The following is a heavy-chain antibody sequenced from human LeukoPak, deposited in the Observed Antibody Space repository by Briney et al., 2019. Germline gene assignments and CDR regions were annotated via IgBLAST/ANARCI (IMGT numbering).Heavy chain of an antibody. CDR3: ARARSNMVYYYDSSGYYIDY. V-gene: IGHV4-61*09. J-gene: IGHJ4*02. Sequence: PSQTLSLTCNVSGGSIKSGNYYWSWIRQPAGKGLEWIGHIYTSGSTNYNPSLKSRVTISVDTSKNQFSLKLSSVTAADTAVYYCARARSNMVYYYDSSGYYIDYWGQGTLVTVSS. CDR2: IYTSGST. CDR1: GGSIKSGNYY. D-gene: IGHD3-22*01.